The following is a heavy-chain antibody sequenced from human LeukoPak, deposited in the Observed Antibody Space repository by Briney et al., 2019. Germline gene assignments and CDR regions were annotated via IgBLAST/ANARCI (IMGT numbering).Heavy chain of an antibody. J-gene: IGHJ3*02. CDR1: GFTFSSYW. CDR3: ARDLVGSPGAFDI. D-gene: IGHD1-26*01. Sequence: GGSLRLSCAASGFTFSSYWTSWVRQAPGKGLEWVANIKQDGSEKYYVDSVKGRFTISRDNAKNSLYLQMNSLRAEDTAVYYCARDLVGSPGAFDIWGQGTMVTVSS. V-gene: IGHV3-7*01. CDR2: IKQDGSEK.